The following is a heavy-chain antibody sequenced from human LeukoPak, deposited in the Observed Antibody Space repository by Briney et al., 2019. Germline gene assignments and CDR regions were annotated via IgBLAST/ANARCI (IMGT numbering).Heavy chain of an antibody. J-gene: IGHJ4*02. V-gene: IGHV4-39*01. D-gene: IGHD6-13*01. CDR3: ARVLRQQLEPFDY. CDR1: GGSISNNNHY. Sequence: SETLSLTCTVSGGSISNNNHYWGWIRQPPEKGLEWIGSIYNSGSAYNNPSLKSRVTISVDTSKNQFSLKLSSVTAADTAVYYCARVLRQQLEPFDYWGQGTLVTVSS. CDR2: IYNSGSA.